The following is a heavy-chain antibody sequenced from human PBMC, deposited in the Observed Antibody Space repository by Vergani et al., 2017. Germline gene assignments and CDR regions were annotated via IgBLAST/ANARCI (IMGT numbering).Heavy chain of an antibody. Sequence: LQLQESGPGLVKPSETLSLTCTVSGGSISSSSYYWGWIRQPPGKGLEWVGRTRNKANSYTTEYAASVKGRFIVSRDASESSLYLQMNSLQTEDTAVYYCVRARVCGGGRCTPNMDVWGKGTTVTVSS. J-gene: IGHJ6*03. V-gene: IGHV3-72*01. CDR1: GGSISSSSYY. D-gene: IGHD2-15*01. CDR2: TRNKANSYTT. CDR3: VRARVCGGGRCTPNMDV.